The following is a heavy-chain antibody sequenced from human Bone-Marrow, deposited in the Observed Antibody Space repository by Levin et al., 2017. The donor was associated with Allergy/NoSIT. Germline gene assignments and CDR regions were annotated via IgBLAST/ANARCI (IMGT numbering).Heavy chain of an antibody. Sequence: GGSLRLSCETSGFTFTNYYMSWIRQAPGKGLEWISYISSSGTTIYYADSVKGRFTISRDNAKNSLYLQMNSLTTEDTAVYHCARELPYFPHRFDPWGQGTLVSVSS. CDR2: ISSSGTTI. V-gene: IGHV3-11*01. CDR1: GFTFTNYY. J-gene: IGHJ5*02. D-gene: IGHD2-21*01. CDR3: ARELPYFPHRFDP.